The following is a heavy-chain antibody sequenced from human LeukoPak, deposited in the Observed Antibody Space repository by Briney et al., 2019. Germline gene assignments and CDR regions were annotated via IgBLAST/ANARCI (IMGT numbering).Heavy chain of an antibody. J-gene: IGHJ4*02. CDR2: IYYSGST. CDR3: ARVAGYSGRPKGYFDY. D-gene: IGHD5-12*01. Sequence: SETLSLTCTVSGGSISSGGYYWSWIRQHPGKGLEWIGYIYYSGSTYYNPSLKSRVTISVDTSKNQFSLKLSSVTAADTAVYYCARVAGYSGRPKGYFDYWGRGTLVTVSS. CDR1: GGSISSGGYY. V-gene: IGHV4-31*03.